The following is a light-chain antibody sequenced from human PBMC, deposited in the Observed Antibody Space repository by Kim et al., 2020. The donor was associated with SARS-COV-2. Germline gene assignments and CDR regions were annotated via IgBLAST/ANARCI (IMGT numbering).Light chain of an antibody. CDR3: NSYAGSNNWV. CDR1: SSDVGGYNY. J-gene: IGLJ3*02. CDR2: EVS. V-gene: IGLV2-8*01. Sequence: GEPGTISCNGTSSDVGGYNYDSWYQQHPGKAPKLMIYEVSKRPSGVPDRFSGSKSGNTASLTVSGLQAEEEADYYCNSYAGSNNWVFGGGTQLTVL.